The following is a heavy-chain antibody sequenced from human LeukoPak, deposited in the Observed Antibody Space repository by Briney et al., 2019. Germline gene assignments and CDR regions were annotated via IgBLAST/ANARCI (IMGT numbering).Heavy chain of an antibody. V-gene: IGHV3-23*01. CDR1: GFTFRSYA. CDR3: AKVRYCSGGSCYSGVDI. D-gene: IGHD2-15*01. CDR2: ISGSGGST. J-gene: IGHJ3*02. Sequence: GGSLRLSCAASGFTFRSYAMSWVRQAPGRGLEWVSAISGSGGSTYYADSVKGRFTISRDNSKNTLYLQMNSLRAEDAAVYYCAKVRYCSGGSCYSGVDIWGQGTMVTVSS.